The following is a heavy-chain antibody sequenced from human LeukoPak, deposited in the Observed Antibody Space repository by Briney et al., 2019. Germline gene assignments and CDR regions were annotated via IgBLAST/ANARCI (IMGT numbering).Heavy chain of an antibody. V-gene: IGHV3-23*01. CDR1: GFTFSSYA. CDR2: ISGSGGST. J-gene: IGHJ4*02. Sequence: GGSLRLSCAASGFTFSSYAMSWVRQAPGKXXEWVSAISGSGGSTYYADSVKGRFTISRDNSKNTLYLQMNSLRAEDTAVYYCAKSREGFDYYDSSGYIDYWGQGTLVTVSS. CDR3: AKSREGFDYYDSSGYIDY. D-gene: IGHD3-22*01.